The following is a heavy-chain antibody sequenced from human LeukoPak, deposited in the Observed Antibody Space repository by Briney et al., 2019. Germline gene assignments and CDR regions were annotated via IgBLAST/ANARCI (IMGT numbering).Heavy chain of an antibody. CDR1: GYTFTTYG. D-gene: IGHD3-10*01. Sequence: GASVKVSCKASGYTFTTYGINWVRQAPGQGLEWMGWISAYNGNTNYAQNLQGRVTLTTDTSASTAYMELRSLRSDDTAVYYCARDQALLWFGELIPWGQGTLVTVSS. CDR2: ISAYNGNT. V-gene: IGHV1-18*01. J-gene: IGHJ5*02. CDR3: ARDQALLWFGELIP.